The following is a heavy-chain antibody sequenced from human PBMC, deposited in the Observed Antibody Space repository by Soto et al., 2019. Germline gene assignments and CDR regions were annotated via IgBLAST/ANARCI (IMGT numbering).Heavy chain of an antibody. D-gene: IGHD3-16*02. J-gene: IGHJ6*02. Sequence: ETLSLTCAVYVGSCSGYYWSWIRQPPGKGLEWIGEINHSGSTNYNPSLKSRVTISVDTSKNQFSLKLSSVTAADTAVYYCARGQRYYDYVWGSYRYGDPDYYYGMDVWGQGTTVTVSS. CDR1: VGSCSGYY. V-gene: IGHV4-34*01. CDR3: ARGQRYYDYVWGSYRYGDPDYYYGMDV. CDR2: INHSGST.